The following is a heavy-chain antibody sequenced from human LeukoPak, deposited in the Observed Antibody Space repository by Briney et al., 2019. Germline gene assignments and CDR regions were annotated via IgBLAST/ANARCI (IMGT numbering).Heavy chain of an antibody. J-gene: IGHJ4*02. V-gene: IGHV3-74*01. Sequence: GGSLRLSCAASGFTFSSHWMHWVRQAPGKGLVWVSRIESDGSSASYADSVKGRFAVSRDNSKDTLYLQMNSLRAEDTAVYYCAREGGSYQFDYWGQGTLVTVSS. CDR3: AREGGSYQFDY. CDR1: GFTFSSHW. CDR2: IESDGSSA. D-gene: IGHD1-26*01.